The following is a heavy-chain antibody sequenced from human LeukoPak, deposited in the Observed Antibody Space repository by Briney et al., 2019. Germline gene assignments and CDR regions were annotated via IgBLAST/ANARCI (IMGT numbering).Heavy chain of an antibody. CDR3: ARASRRELGREDAFYI. D-gene: IGHD1-26*01. CDR1: GYSISSGYY. V-gene: IGHV4-38-2*02. Sequence: PSETLSLTCTVSGYSISSGYYWGWIRQPPGKGLEWIGSIYHSGSTYYNPSLKSRVTISVDTSKNQFSLKLSSVTAADTAVYYCARASRRELGREDAFYIWGQGTMVTVSS. CDR2: IYHSGST. J-gene: IGHJ3*02.